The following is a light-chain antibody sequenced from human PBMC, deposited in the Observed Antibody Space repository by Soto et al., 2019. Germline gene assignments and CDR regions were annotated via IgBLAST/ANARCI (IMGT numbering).Light chain of an antibody. J-gene: IGKJ1*01. V-gene: IGKV3-20*01. CDR1: QSVSSSY. CDR3: QQYGSSPQT. Sequence: EIVLTQSPGTLSLSPGERATLSCRASQSVSSSYLAWYQQKPGQAPRLLIYGASSRATGIPDRFSGSGSGTDFTLTISRLEPEDFAVDYCQQYGSSPQTFGQGTKVDSK. CDR2: GAS.